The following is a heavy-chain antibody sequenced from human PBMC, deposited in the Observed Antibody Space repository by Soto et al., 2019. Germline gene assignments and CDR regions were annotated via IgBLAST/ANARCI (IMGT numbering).Heavy chain of an antibody. Sequence: ASVKVSCKASGYTFTGYYMHWVRQAPGQGLEWMGWINPNSGGTNYAQKFQGWVTMTGDTSISTAYMELSRLRSDDTAVYYCARGPDLGEYYFDYWGQGTLVTVS. V-gene: IGHV1-2*04. CDR3: ARGPDLGEYYFDY. CDR2: INPNSGGT. CDR1: GYTFTGYY. D-gene: IGHD3-3*01. J-gene: IGHJ4*02.